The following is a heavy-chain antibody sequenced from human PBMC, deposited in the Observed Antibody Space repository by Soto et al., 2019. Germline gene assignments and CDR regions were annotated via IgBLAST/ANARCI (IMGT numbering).Heavy chain of an antibody. V-gene: IGHV3-21*01. CDR2: ISSSSSYI. CDR3: ARGYYYDSSGYYPGFLFYYYGMDV. J-gene: IGHJ6*02. Sequence: EVQLVESGGGLVKPGGSLRLSCAASGFTFSSYSMNWVRQAPGKGLEWVSSISSSSSYIYYADSVKGRFTISRDNAKNSLYLQMNSLRAEDTAVYYCARGYYYDSSGYYPGFLFYYYGMDVWGQGTTVTVSS. D-gene: IGHD3-22*01. CDR1: GFTFSSYS.